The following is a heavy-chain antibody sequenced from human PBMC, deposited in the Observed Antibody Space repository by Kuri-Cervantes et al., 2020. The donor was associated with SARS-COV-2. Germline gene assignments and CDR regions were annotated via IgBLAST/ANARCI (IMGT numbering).Heavy chain of an antibody. J-gene: IGHJ4*02. CDR2: ISVSGGST. CDR3: ARAYCGGDCEFDY. V-gene: IGHV3-23*01. D-gene: IGHD2-21*02. CDR1: GFTFGFHW. Sequence: GGSLRLSCAASGFTFGFHWMTWVRQAPGKGLEWVSTISVSGGSTYYADSVKGRFAISRDSSENTLYLQMNSLRAEDTAVYYCARAYCGGDCEFDYWGQGTLVTVSS.